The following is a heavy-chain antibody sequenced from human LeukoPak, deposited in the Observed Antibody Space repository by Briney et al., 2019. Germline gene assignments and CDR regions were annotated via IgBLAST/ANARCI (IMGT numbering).Heavy chain of an antibody. J-gene: IGHJ5*02. Sequence: VGTLRLSCAASGFTFSSYGMSWVRQAPGKGLEWVSTISATGANTYYADSVKGRFTISRDNSKSTLYLQMNSLRVEDAAVYYCAKRRYDTSSLDWFDPWGQGTLVTVSS. CDR3: AKRRYDTSSLDWFDP. V-gene: IGHV3-23*01. CDR2: ISATGANT. D-gene: IGHD6-13*01. CDR1: GFTFSSYG.